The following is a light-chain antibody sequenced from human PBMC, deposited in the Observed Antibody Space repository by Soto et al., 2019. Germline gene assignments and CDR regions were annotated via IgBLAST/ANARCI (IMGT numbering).Light chain of an antibody. V-gene: IGLV2-8*01. CDR2: EVN. CDR3: FSYADSNNFV. Sequence: QSVLSPPASASGSPGQSFSISCSGGSSDVGGSKYVSWYQVKPGKAPKLIIYEVNRRPEGAPYRFSGSKSGNTASLTVSGLQAEDEGDYYCFSYADSNNFVSGSGTKVTVL. CDR1: SSDVGGSKY. J-gene: IGLJ1*01.